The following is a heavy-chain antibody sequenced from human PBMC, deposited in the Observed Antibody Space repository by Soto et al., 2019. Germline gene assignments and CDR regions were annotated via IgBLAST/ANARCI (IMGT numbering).Heavy chain of an antibody. V-gene: IGHV4-59*01. D-gene: IGHD5-12*01. J-gene: IGHJ6*03. CDR3: ARASIVATITKYYYYMDV. Sequence: PSETLSLTCTVSGGSISSYYWSWIRQPPGKGLEWIGYIYYSGSTNYNPSLKSRVTISVDTSKNQFSLKLSSVTAADTAVYYCARASIVATITKYYYYMDVWGKGTTVTVSS. CDR2: IYYSGST. CDR1: GGSISSYY.